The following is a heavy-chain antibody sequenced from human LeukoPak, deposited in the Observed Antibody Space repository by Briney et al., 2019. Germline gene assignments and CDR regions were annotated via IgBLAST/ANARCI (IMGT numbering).Heavy chain of an antibody. Sequence: PGGSLRLSCTASGFTFGDYAMSWVRQAPGKGLEWVGFIRSKAYGGTTEYAASVKGRFTISRDDSKSIAYLQMNSLKTEDTAVYYCTLGSGWTDDAFDIWGQGTMVTVSS. J-gene: IGHJ3*02. CDR2: IRSKAYGGTT. V-gene: IGHV3-49*04. CDR3: TLGSGWTDDAFDI. D-gene: IGHD6-19*01. CDR1: GFTFGDYA.